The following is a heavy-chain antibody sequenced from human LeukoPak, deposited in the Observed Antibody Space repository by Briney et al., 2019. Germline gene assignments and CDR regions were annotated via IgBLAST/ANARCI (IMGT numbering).Heavy chain of an antibody. Sequence: GGSLRLSCAASGFTFSTYVMSWVRQAPGKGLEWVSDISSSGGSTYFADSVKGRFTISRDNTKNTLYLQMNSLRAEDTAVYYCAKSGYRLGTHIDYWGQGILVTVSS. CDR2: ISSSGGST. D-gene: IGHD6-13*01. CDR3: AKSGYRLGTHIDY. J-gene: IGHJ4*02. CDR1: GFTFSTYV. V-gene: IGHV3-23*01.